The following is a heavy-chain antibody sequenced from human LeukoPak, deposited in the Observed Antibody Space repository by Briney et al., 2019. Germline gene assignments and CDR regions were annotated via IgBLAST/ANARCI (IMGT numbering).Heavy chain of an antibody. Sequence: SQTLSLTCTVSGGSISSGGHYWSWIRQHPGKGLEGVVYIYYSGSAYSNSSLKSRVTISVDTSKTQFSLKLGSVTAAATAVYYCARSLDGSGSYLDSWGQGTLVTVSS. J-gene: IGHJ4*02. CDR2: IYYSGSA. D-gene: IGHD3-10*01. CDR3: ARSLDGSGSYLDS. V-gene: IGHV4-31*03. CDR1: GGSISSGGHY.